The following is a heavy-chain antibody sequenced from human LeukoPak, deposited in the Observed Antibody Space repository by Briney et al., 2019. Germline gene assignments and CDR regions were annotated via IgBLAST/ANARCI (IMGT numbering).Heavy chain of an antibody. Sequence: SETLSLTCTVSGGSISSGSYYWSWIRLPAGKGLEWIGRTHTSGSTNYNPSRKSRVTISVATSKKQFSLKLSSVTAADTAVYYGARDEVGGGNSGGFYYYYYYMDVWGKGTTVTVSS. V-gene: IGHV4-61*02. D-gene: IGHD4-23*01. CDR1: GGSISSGSYY. CDR3: ARDEVGGGNSGGFYYYYYYMDV. J-gene: IGHJ6*03. CDR2: THTSGST.